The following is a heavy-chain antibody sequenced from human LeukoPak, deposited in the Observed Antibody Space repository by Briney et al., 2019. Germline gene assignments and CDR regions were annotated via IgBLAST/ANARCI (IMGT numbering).Heavy chain of an antibody. V-gene: IGHV4-30-2*01. CDR2: ISHSGVT. Sequence: SETLSLTCAVSGGSISSGGYSWSWIRQPPGKGLEWIGCISHSGVTSYNPSLKSRVTISVDRSKNQFSLKLSSVTAADTAVYYCARVPSSYYDFWSGYYDYWGQGTLVTVSS. CDR1: GGSISSGGYS. D-gene: IGHD3-3*01. CDR3: ARVPSSYYDFWSGYYDY. J-gene: IGHJ4*02.